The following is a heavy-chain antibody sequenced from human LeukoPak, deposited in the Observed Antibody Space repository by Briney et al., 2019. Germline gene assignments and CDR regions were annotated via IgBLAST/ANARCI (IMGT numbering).Heavy chain of an antibody. CDR3: ARVWSPPSSGPLAVYPD. D-gene: IGHD1-14*01. CDR2: INPNSGGT. CDR1: GYTFTVYY. V-gene: IGHV1-2*02. Sequence: ASVKVSCKASGYTFTVYYMHWVRQAPGQGLERMGWINPNSGGTNYAQKFQGRVTMTRDTSISTAYMELSRLRSDDTAVYYCARVWSPPSSGPLAVYPDWGQGNLVTVSS. J-gene: IGHJ4*02.